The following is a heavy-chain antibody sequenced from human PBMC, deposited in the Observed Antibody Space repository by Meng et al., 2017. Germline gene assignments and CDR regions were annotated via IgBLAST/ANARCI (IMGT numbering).Heavy chain of an antibody. Sequence: QGQLGKSGAEVKKPGASVKVSCKASGYTFASYAMHWVRQAPGQRLEWMGWINAGNGNTKYSQKFQGRVTITRDTSASTAYMELSSLRSEDTAVYYCARDKLKTFDPWGQGTLVTVSS. CDR3: ARDKLKTFDP. CDR2: INAGNGNT. V-gene: IGHV1-3*01. CDR1: GYTFASYA. J-gene: IGHJ5*02.